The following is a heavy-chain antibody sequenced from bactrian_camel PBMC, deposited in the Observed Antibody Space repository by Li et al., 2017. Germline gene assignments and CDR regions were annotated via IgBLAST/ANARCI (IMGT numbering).Heavy chain of an antibody. Sequence: HVQLVESGGGSAQAGGSLIVSCAVSGDEYDTACVGWFRQAPGKERERIATIATGAGSTTYYADSVKGRFTISRDNAKNTVFLQMNQLQPNDTAMYYCAARRWQCTVVPSDFDYWGQGTQVTVS. CDR2: IATGAGSTT. D-gene: IGHD2*01. CDR1: GDEYDTAC. CDR3: AARRWQCTVVPSDFDY. J-gene: IGHJ6*01. V-gene: IGHV3S1*01.